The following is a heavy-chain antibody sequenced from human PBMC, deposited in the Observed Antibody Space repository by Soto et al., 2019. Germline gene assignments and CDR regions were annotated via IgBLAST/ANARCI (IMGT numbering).Heavy chain of an antibody. CDR3: ARESGGATATLDYYYFYMDV. J-gene: IGHJ6*03. V-gene: IGHV1-2*04. D-gene: IGHD5-12*01. CDR2: INPNGGVT. Sequence: QVQLVQSGAEVKKPGASVTVCCRSSGDTFNDYYIHWVRQAPGQGLEWMGWINPNGGVTKYAQKFQGWVSMTRDTSTRTVYMQLSRLRSDDTAVYYCARESGGATATLDYYYFYMDVWGTGTTVTVSS. CDR1: GDTFNDYY.